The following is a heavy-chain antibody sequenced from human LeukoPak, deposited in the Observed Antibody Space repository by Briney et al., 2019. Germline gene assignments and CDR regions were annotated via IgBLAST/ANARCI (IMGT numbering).Heavy chain of an antibody. CDR3: AKDQDTRLDAGFDY. CDR1: GVSVSILG. Sequence: WGCLRLGCASSGVSVSILGVTVFRQAPGKGLDWVSAISGSGVSTYYADSVKGRFTISRDNSKNSLYLQMNSLRAEDTAVYYCAKDQDTRLDAGFDYWGQGTLVTVSS. CDR2: ISGSGVST. J-gene: IGHJ4*02. D-gene: IGHD2-15*01. V-gene: IGHV3-23*01.